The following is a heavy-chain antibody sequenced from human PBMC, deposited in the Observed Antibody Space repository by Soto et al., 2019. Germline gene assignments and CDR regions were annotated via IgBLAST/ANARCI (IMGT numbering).Heavy chain of an antibody. J-gene: IGHJ3*02. CDR3: ARDEDGSAFDI. CDR1: GGTFSSYT. Sequence: QVQLVQSGAEVKKPGSSVKVSCKDSGGTFSSYTISWVRQAPGQGLEWMGRIIPILGIANYAQKLQGRVTITADKSTSTAYMELSSLRSEDTAVYYGARDEDGSAFDIWGQGTMVTVSS. CDR2: IIPILGIA. V-gene: IGHV1-69*08.